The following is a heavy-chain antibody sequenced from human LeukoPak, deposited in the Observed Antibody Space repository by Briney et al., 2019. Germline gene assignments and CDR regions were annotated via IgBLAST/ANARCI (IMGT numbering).Heavy chain of an antibody. CDR3: ARGRSGYYGSGSSRAFDY. Sequence: PSQTLSLTCTVSGGSISSGDYYWSWIRQPPGKGLEWIGYIYYSGSTYYNPSLKSRVTISVDTSKNQFSLKLSSVTAADTAVYYCARGRSGYYGSGSSRAFDYWGQGTLVTVSS. V-gene: IGHV4-30-4*08. CDR2: IYYSGST. CDR1: GGSISSGDYY. D-gene: IGHD3-10*01. J-gene: IGHJ4*02.